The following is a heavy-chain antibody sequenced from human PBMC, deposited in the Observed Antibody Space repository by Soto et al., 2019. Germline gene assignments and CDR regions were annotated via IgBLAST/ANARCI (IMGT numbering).Heavy chain of an antibody. D-gene: IGHD5-18*01. Sequence: ASVKVSCKASGYTFTSYGISWVRQAPGQGLEWMGWISANSGNTNYAQKLQGRVTMTTDTSTSTAYMELSRLRSDDTAVYYCARAAGYSYGYYYYYGMDVWGQGTTVTVSS. J-gene: IGHJ6*02. CDR3: ARAAGYSYGYYYYYGMDV. V-gene: IGHV1-18*01. CDR1: GYTFTSYG. CDR2: ISANSGNT.